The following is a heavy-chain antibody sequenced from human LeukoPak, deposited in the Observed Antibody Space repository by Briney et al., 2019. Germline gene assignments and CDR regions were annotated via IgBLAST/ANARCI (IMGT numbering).Heavy chain of an antibody. V-gene: IGHV1-18*01. CDR2: ISAYNGNT. D-gene: IGHD3-3*01. CDR3: ARDSPPYYDFWSGYYPLFDY. CDR1: GYTFTSYG. J-gene: IGHJ4*02. Sequence: ASVKVSRKASGYTFTSYGISWVRQAPGQGLEWMGWISAYNGNTNYAQKLQGRVTMTTDTSTSTAYMELRSLRSDDTAVYYCARDSPPYYDFWSGYYPLFDYWGQGTLVTVSS.